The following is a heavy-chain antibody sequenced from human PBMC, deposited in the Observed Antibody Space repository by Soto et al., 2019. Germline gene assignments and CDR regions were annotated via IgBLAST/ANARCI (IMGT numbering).Heavy chain of an antibody. J-gene: IGHJ4*02. D-gene: IGHD2-2*01. CDR2: ISGSGRST. Sequence: GGSLRLSCAASGFTFSNYPMTWVRQAPGKGLEWVSSISGSGRSTYYPDSVKGRFTISRDNSKNTFFLNMNSLRAEDTAVYYCAKEQAHSQADTSSIFDYWGQGTLVTVSS. V-gene: IGHV3-23*01. CDR3: AKEQAHSQADTSSIFDY. CDR1: GFTFSNYP.